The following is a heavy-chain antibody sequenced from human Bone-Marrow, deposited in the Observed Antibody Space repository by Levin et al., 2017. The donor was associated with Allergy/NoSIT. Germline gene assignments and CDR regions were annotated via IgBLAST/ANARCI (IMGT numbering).Heavy chain of an antibody. V-gene: IGHV4-59*01. J-gene: IGHJ6*02. D-gene: IGHD6-25*01. CDR2: VYFSGST. CDR3: ARAGVSSVRGVYYGMDV. Sequence: SETLSLTCNVSNGSFNGYFWTWIRQPPGKGLEWIGNVYFSGSTRYNPSLKSRLTISVHTSKSQFSLSLSSLTAADTAMYYCARAGVSSVRGVYYGMDVWGPGTTVTVSS. CDR1: NGSFNGYF.